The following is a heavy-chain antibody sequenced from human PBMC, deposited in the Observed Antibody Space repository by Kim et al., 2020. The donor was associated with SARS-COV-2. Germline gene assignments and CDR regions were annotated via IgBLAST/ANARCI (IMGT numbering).Heavy chain of an antibody. J-gene: IGHJ4*02. CDR3: ARDPSGELFEPFDY. Sequence: GGSLRLSCAASGFTFSSYGMHWVRQAPGKGLEWVAVIWYDGSNKYYADSVKGRFTISRDNSKNTLYLQMNSLRAEDTAVYYCARDPSGELFEPFDYWGQGTLVTVSS. V-gene: IGHV3-33*01. CDR2: IWYDGSNK. CDR1: GFTFSSYG. D-gene: IGHD3-10*01.